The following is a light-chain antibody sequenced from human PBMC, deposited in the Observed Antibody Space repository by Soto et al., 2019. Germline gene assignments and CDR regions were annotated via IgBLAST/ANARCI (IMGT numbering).Light chain of an antibody. CDR2: GTS. CDR3: QQYGNSPNT. CDR1: ERIYSAY. J-gene: IGKJ5*01. Sequence: EVVLTQSPGTLSLSRGERATLSCRASERIYSAYLGWYQQKPGQTPRLLIYGTSSRATGIPDRFSGSGSGTDFTLTISRLEPEDFAVYYCQQYGNSPNTFGQGTRLEIK. V-gene: IGKV3-20*01.